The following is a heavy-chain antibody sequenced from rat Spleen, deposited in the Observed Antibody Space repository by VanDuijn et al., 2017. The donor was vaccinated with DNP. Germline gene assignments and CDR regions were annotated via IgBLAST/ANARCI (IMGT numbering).Heavy chain of an antibody. D-gene: IGHD1-3*01. V-gene: IGHV5-25*01. CDR3: ASLWTLVY. CDR1: GFTFNDYY. J-gene: IGHJ3*01. Sequence: EVQLVKSDGGLVQPGRSLKLSCAASGFTFNDYYMAWVRQVPTKGLEWVASITNTGDSTYYSDSVKGRFSLSRDNAKSTLYLQVNSLRSEDTATYYCASLWTLVYWGQGTLVTVSS. CDR2: ITNTGDST.